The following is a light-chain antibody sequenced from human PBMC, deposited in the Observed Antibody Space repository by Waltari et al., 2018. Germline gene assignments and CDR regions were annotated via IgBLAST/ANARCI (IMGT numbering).Light chain of an antibody. CDR1: QDISSA. V-gene: IGKV1-13*02. CDR3: QQYNSYEWT. CDR2: DAS. J-gene: IGKJ1*01. Sequence: AIQLTQSPSSLSASVGYKVTITCRASQDISSALAWYQLRPGKAPKFLIYDASILESGVPSRFRGSGSGTDFTLTISSLQPDDFGTYFCQQYNSYEWTFGQGTKVAIK.